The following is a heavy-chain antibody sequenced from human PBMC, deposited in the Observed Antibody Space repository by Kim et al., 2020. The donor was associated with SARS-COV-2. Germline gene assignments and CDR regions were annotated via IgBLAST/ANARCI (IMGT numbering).Heavy chain of an antibody. V-gene: IGHV3-48*03. J-gene: IGHJ4*02. CDR3: ASPHRLPYYYDSSGYRGLDY. CDR1: GFTFSSYE. D-gene: IGHD3-22*01. Sequence: GGSLRLFCAASGFTFSSYEMNWVRQAPGKGLEWVSYISSSGSTIYYADSVKGRFIISRDNAKNSLYLQMNSLRAEDTAVYYCASPHRLPYYYDSSGYRGLDYWGQGPLVTVSS. CDR2: ISSSGSTI.